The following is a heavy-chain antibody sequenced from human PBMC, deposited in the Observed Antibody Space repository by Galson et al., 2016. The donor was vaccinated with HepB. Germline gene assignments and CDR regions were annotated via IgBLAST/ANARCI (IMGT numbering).Heavy chain of an antibody. D-gene: IGHD2-2*01. V-gene: IGHV3-23*01. CDR3: AKGNIDYLPAAPYA. J-gene: IGHJ5*02. CDR2: ISGGGDST. CDR1: GFTFSSYA. Sequence: SLRLSCAASGFTFSSYAMCWFRQAPGKGLDWVSSISGGGDSTFYADSVEGRFSISRDNSKDTLYLQLNSLRADDTAVYYCAKGNIDYLPAAPYAWGQGTLVTVSS.